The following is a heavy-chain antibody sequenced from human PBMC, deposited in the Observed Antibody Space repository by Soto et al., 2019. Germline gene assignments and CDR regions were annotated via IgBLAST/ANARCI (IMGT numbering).Heavy chain of an antibody. CDR2: IIPIFGTA. CDR1: GGTFSSYA. V-gene: IGHV1-69*06. Sequence: SVKVSCKASGGTFSSYAISWVRQAPGQGLEWMGGIIPIFGTANYAQEFQGRVTVTADKSTSTAYMELSSLRSEDTAVYYCASTDSGYDSGYYYYGMDVWGQGTTVTVSS. D-gene: IGHD5-12*01. J-gene: IGHJ6*02. CDR3: ASTDSGYDSGYYYYGMDV.